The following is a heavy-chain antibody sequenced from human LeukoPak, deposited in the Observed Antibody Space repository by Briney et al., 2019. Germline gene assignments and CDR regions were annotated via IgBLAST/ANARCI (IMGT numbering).Heavy chain of an antibody. Sequence: SETLSLTCTVSGGSISSYYWSWIRQAPGKGLEWIGYIYYSGSTYYNPSLKSRVTISVDTSKNQFSLKLSSVTAADTAVYYCARDSPELWSFKGDAFDIWGQGTMVTVSS. CDR2: IYYSGST. J-gene: IGHJ3*02. V-gene: IGHV4-59*06. CDR3: ARDSPELWSFKGDAFDI. CDR1: GGSISSYY. D-gene: IGHD3-10*01.